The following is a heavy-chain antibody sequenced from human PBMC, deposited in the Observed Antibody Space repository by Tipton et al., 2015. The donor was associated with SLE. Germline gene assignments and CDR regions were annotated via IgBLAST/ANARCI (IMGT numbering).Heavy chain of an antibody. CDR1: GGSISGSNW. V-gene: IGHV4-4*02. CDR3: ARALPPQHYYGMDV. CDR2: IYHSGGT. Sequence: GLVKPSGTLSLTCAVSGGSISGSNWWSWVRQPPGKGLEWIGEIYHSGGTNYNPSLKSRVIISMDKSKSQFSLKLTSVTVADTAVYYCARALPPQHYYGMDVWGQGTTVTVSS. D-gene: IGHD2-15*01. J-gene: IGHJ6*02.